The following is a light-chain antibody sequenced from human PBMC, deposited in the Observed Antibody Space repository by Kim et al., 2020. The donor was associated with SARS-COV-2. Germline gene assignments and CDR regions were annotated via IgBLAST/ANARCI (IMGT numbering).Light chain of an antibody. CDR3: QQYDDWPTWT. Sequence: EIVLTQSPDTLSLSPGERATLSCWASQTVTNNYLAWYQQKPGQAPRLLIYGASNRAAGIPDRFSGSGSATDFTLTISRLEPEDFAVYYCQQYDDWPTWTFGQGTKVEIK. V-gene: IGKV3-20*01. CDR1: QTVTNNY. CDR2: GAS. J-gene: IGKJ1*01.